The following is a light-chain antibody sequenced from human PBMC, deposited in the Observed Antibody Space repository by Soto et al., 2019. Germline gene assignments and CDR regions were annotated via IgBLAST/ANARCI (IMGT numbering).Light chain of an antibody. CDR3: QQYNNLHSDT. CDR2: GAS. J-gene: IGKJ2*01. Sequence: EIILTQSPASLSVSPGERATLSCRASQSVNNHLAWYQQKPGQAPRLLIYGASTRATGIPGRFRGSGSGTEYTLTITSRQSEDFAVYFCQQYNNLHSDTFGQGTKLEIK. CDR1: QSVNNH. V-gene: IGKV3-15*01.